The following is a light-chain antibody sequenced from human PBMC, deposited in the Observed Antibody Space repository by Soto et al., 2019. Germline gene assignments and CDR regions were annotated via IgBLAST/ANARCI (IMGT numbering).Light chain of an antibody. CDR1: SSDVGNYNY. J-gene: IGLJ2*01. V-gene: IGLV2-8*01. CDR3: SSYGGRNNLI. CDR2: EVS. Sequence: QSVLTQPPSASGSPGQSVTISCTGTSSDVGNYNYVSWYQQHPGKAPELVIYEVSRRPSGVPDRFSGSKSGNTASLTVSGLQAEDEADYYCSSYGGRNNLIFGGGTQLTVL.